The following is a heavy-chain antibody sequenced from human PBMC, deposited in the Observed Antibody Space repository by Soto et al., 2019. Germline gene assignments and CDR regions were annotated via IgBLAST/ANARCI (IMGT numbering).Heavy chain of an antibody. D-gene: IGHD3-9*01. CDR2: ISSSGSTI. CDR3: ARASYDILTGYVYYGMDV. Sequence: GSLLLPCSASGFTFSSYEMNWVRQAPGKGLEWVSYISSSGSTIYYADSVKGRFTISRDNAKNSLYLQMNSLRAEDTAVYYCARASYDILTGYVYYGMDVWGQGTKVTVYS. CDR1: GFTFSSYE. J-gene: IGHJ6*02. V-gene: IGHV3-48*03.